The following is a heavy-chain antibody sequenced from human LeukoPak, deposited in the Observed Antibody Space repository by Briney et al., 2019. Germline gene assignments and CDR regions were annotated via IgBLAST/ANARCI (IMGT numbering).Heavy chain of an antibody. J-gene: IGHJ4*02. CDR3: ARARSSIAAYDY. CDR2: IYSDGST. V-gene: IGHV3-53*01. D-gene: IGHD6-6*01. Sequence: GGSLRLSCAASGFIVSGDFMSWVRQAPGKGLEWVSVIYSDGSTYYADSVKGRFTISRDNSKNTLYLQMNSLRAEDTAVYYCARARSSIAAYDYWGQGTLVTVSS. CDR1: GFIVSGDF.